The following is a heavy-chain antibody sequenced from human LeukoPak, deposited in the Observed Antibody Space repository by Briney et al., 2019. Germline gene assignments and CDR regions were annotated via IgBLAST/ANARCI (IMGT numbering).Heavy chain of an antibody. CDR2: LYYGENS. D-gene: IGHD6-25*01. J-gene: IGHJ4*02. V-gene: IGHV4-39*01. CDR3: ARQLPTAAADTRGYFDY. Sequence: SETLSLTCTVSGGSISIISSSAYYWGWIRQAPGKGLEWIGSLYYGENSHYNPSLKSRATLSVDTSNNQFSLKLTSVTAADAAVYFCARQLPTAAADTRGYFDYWGQGTVVTVSS. CDR1: GGSISIISSSAYY.